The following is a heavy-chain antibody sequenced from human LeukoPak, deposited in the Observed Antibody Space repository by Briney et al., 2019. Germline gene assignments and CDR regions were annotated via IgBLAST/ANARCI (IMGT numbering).Heavy chain of an antibody. CDR2: IYYSGST. D-gene: IGHD3-3*01. Sequence: SETLSLTCTVSGGSISSYYWSWIRQPPGKGLEWIGYIYYSGSTNYNPSLKSRVTISVDTSKNQFSLKLSSVTAADTAVYYCARSSYDFWSGYYPTDRYYYYGMDVWGQGTTVTVSS. CDR3: ARSSYDFWSGYYPTDRYYYYGMDV. J-gene: IGHJ6*02. CDR1: GGSISSYY. V-gene: IGHV4-59*12.